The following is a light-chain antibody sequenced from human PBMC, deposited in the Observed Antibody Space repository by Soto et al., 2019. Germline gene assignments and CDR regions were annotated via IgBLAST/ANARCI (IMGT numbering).Light chain of an antibody. V-gene: IGLV2-11*01. CDR2: DVS. J-gene: IGLJ1*01. CDR1: SSDFGGYNY. Sequence: QSALTQPRSVSGSPGQSVTISCTGTSSDFGGYNYVSWYQHHPGKAPKLMIYDVSERPSGVPDRFSGSKSGNTASLTISGLQAEDEADYYCQSYDSTLSARYVFGTGTKVTVL. CDR3: QSYDSTLSARYV.